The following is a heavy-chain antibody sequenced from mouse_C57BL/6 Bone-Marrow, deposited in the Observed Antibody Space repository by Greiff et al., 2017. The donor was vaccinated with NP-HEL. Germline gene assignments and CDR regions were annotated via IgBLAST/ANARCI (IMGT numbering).Heavy chain of an antibody. CDR2: INPYNGGT. J-gene: IGHJ1*03. CDR1: GYTFTDYY. Sequence: EVKLQESGPVLVKPGASVKMSCKASGYTFTDYYMNWVKQSHGKSLEWIGVINPYNGGTSYNQKFKGKATLTVDQSSSTAYMELNSLTSEDSAVYYCERWDYGAPYWYFDVWGTGTTVTVSS. D-gene: IGHD2-4*01. CDR3: ERWDYGAPYWYFDV. V-gene: IGHV1-19*01.